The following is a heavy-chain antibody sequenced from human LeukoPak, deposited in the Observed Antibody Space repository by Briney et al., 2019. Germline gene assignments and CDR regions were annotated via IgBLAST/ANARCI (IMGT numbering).Heavy chain of an antibody. Sequence: GGSLRLSCAASGFTFSIYGMHWVCQAPGKGLEWVAVIWYDGSNKYYADSVKGRFTISRDNSKNTLYLQMDSLRAEDTAVYYCARSKGIAAAISNWFDPWGQGTLVTVSS. J-gene: IGHJ5*02. CDR3: ARSKGIAAAISNWFDP. V-gene: IGHV3-33*01. CDR1: GFTFSIYG. D-gene: IGHD6-13*01. CDR2: IWYDGSNK.